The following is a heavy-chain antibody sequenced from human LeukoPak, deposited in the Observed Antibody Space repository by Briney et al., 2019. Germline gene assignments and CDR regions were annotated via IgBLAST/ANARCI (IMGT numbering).Heavy chain of an antibody. CDR3: ARRRSTSPQYMDV. CDR1: GGSISSYY. D-gene: IGHD2-2*01. V-gene: IGHV4-59*08. CDR2: IYYSGST. J-gene: IGHJ6*03. Sequence: SETLSLTCTVSGGSISSYYWSWIRQPPGKGLEWIGYIYYSGSTNYNPSLKSRVTISVDTSKNQFSLKLSSVTAADTAVYYCARRRSTSPQYMDVWGKGTTVTVSS.